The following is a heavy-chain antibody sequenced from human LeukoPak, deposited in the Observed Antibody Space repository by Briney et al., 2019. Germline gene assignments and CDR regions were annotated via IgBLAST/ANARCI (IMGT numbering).Heavy chain of an antibody. Sequence: SETLSLTCTVSGGSISSSSYYWGWIRQPPGKGLEWIGSIYYSGSTYYNPSLKSRVTISVDTSKNQFSLKLRSVTAADTAVYYCALLWFGESNWFDPWGQGTLVTVSS. CDR2: IYYSGST. J-gene: IGHJ5*02. CDR3: ALLWFGESNWFDP. D-gene: IGHD3-10*01. CDR1: GGSISSSSYY. V-gene: IGHV4-39*01.